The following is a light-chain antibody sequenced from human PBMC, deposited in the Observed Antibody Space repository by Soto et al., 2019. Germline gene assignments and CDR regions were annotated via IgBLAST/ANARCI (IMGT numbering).Light chain of an antibody. CDR3: SSYAGTNIPVV. V-gene: IGLV2-8*01. J-gene: IGLJ2*01. CDR2: DVS. Sequence: HSVLTQPPSASGSPGQSVTISCTGSSSDVGGYNFVSWYQQHPGKAPKLMIYDVSERPSGVPDRFSGSKSGNTASLTVSGLQADDEADYYCSSYAGTNIPVVFGGGTKLTVL. CDR1: SSDVGGYNF.